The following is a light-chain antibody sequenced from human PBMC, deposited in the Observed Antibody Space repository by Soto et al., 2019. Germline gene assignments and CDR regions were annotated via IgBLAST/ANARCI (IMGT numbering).Light chain of an antibody. V-gene: IGLV1-51*01. CDR1: SSNIAANS. CDR3: GAWENSLTVYV. J-gene: IGLJ1*01. CDR2: DSD. Sequence: QSVLTQPPSVSAAPGQEVTISFSGSSSNIAANSVSWYQHLPGTAPKLLIYDSDRRPSGIPARFSGSKSGTSATLGITGLQTGDEADYYCGAWENSLTVYVFGSGTKVTVL.